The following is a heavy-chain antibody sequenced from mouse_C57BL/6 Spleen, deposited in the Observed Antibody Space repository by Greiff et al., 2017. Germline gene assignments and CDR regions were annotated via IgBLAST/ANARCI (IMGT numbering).Heavy chain of an antibody. CDR3: ARVNYGYDDYAMDY. CDR1: GYTFTSYW. CDR2: IDPSDSET. Sequence: VQLQQPGAELVRPGSSVKLSCKASGYTFTSYWMHWVKQRPIPGLEWIGNIDPSDSETHYNQKFKDKATLTVDKSSSTAYMQLSSLTSEDSAVYYCARVNYGYDDYAMDYWGQGTSVTVSS. J-gene: IGHJ4*01. D-gene: IGHD2-2*01. V-gene: IGHV1-52*01.